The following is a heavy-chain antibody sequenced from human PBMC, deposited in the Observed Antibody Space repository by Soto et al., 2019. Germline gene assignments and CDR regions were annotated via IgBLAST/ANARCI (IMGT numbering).Heavy chain of an antibody. CDR3: ARLNVITMVRGVYYYYYGMDV. V-gene: IGHV1-18*01. CDR2: ISAYNGNT. Sequence: ASVKVSCKASGYTFTSYGISWVRQAPGQGLEWMGWISAYNGNTNYAQKLQGRVTMTTDTSTSTAYMELRSLRSDDTAVYYCARLNVITMVRGVYYYYYGMDVWGQGTRVTVSS. D-gene: IGHD3-10*01. CDR1: GYTFTSYG. J-gene: IGHJ6*02.